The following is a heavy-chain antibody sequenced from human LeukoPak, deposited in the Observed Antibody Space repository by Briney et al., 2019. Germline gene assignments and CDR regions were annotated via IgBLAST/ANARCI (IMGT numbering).Heavy chain of an antibody. CDR1: GFTFSNAW. J-gene: IGHJ6*02. CDR2: IKSKTDGGTT. CDR3: MSRAYDFWSGYYGYYYGMDV. Sequence: GGSLRLSCAASGFTFSNAWMSWVRQAPGKGLEWVGRIKSKTDGGTTDYAAPVKGRFTISRDDSKNTLYLQMNSLKTEDTAVYYCMSRAYDFWSGYYGYYYGMDVWGQGTTVTVSS. V-gene: IGHV3-15*01. D-gene: IGHD3-3*01.